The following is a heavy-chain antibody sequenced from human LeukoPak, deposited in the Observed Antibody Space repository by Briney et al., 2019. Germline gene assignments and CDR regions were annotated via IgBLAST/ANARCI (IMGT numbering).Heavy chain of an antibody. D-gene: IGHD2-21*02. Sequence: GGSLRLSCAASGFTFSSYGMHWVRQAPGKGLEWVTVISYDGSNKYYADSVKGRFTISRDNSKNTLYLQMNSLRAEDTAVYYCAKDLGRVSGGDCCRYFDYWGQGTLVTVSS. CDR3: AKDLGRVSGGDCCRYFDY. J-gene: IGHJ4*02. CDR1: GFTFSSYG. V-gene: IGHV3-30*18. CDR2: ISYDGSNK.